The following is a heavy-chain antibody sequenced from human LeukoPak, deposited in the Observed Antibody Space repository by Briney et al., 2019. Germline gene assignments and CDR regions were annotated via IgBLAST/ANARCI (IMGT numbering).Heavy chain of an antibody. CDR1: GGSFSGYY. D-gene: IGHD2-15*01. CDR2: INHSGST. Sequence: SETLSLTCAVYGGSFSGYYWSWIRQPPGKGLEGIGEINHSGSTNYNPSLKSRVTISVDTSKNQFSLKLSSVTAADTAVYYCARRPIVVVVAAGSFDYWGQGTLVTVSS. CDR3: ARRPIVVVVAAGSFDY. J-gene: IGHJ4*02. V-gene: IGHV4-34*01.